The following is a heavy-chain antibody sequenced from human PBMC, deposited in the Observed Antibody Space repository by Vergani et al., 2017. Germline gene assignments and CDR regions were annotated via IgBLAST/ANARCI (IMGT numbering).Heavy chain of an antibody. J-gene: IGHJ5*02. Sequence: QVQLVESGGGVVQPGRSLRLSCAASGFTFNQYCMHWVRQAPGKGLEWVAVTWYDGNNKQYADSVKGRFTISRDKSKSTMYLQMNSLRDEDTGVYYCARDKRLLYNRFDPWGQGTLVTVSS. V-gene: IGHV3-33*01. D-gene: IGHD1-14*01. CDR1: GFTFNQYC. CDR2: TWYDGNNK. CDR3: ARDKRLLYNRFDP.